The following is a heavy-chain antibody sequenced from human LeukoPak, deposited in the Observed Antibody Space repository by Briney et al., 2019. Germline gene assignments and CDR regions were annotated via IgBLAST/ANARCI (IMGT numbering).Heavy chain of an antibody. CDR3: ARVGSGWELVGY. CDR2: IYHSGST. Sequence: PSETLSLTCTVSGGSISSYYWGWIRQPPGKGLEWIGSIYHSGSTYYNPSLKSRVTISVDTSKNQFSLKLSSVTAADTAVYYYARVGSGWELVGYWGQGTLVTVSS. J-gene: IGHJ4*02. D-gene: IGHD6-19*01. CDR1: GGSISSYY. V-gene: IGHV4-38-2*02.